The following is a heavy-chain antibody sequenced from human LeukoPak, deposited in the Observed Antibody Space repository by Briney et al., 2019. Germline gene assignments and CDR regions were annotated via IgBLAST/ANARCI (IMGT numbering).Heavy chain of an antibody. D-gene: IGHD6-13*01. Sequence: GGSLRLSCVASGFTLDDHAMHWVRQAPGKGLEWVSGISWNSGSIGYADSAKGRFTISRDNAKNSLYLQMNSLRAEDTALYYCVKATDSSSWDGTADGLYYFDYWGQGTLVTVSS. V-gene: IGHV3-9*01. CDR2: ISWNSGSI. J-gene: IGHJ4*02. CDR3: VKATDSSSWDGTADGLYYFDY. CDR1: GFTLDDHA.